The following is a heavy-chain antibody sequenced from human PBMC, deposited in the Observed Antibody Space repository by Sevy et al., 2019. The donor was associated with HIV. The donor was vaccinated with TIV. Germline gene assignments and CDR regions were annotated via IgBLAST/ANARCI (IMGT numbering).Heavy chain of an antibody. CDR1: GGSISSDY. D-gene: IGHD2-15*01. J-gene: IGHJ5*02. Sequence: SETLSLTCTVSGGSISSDYWSWIRQPPGQGLERVGYMYYTGITNSNPYLKSRVTISVDMSKNQVSLRLSSVTAADTAVYYCGRMKYSSAAPGCWFDPWGQGTLVTVSS. CDR3: GRMKYSSAAPGCWFDP. CDR2: MYYTGIT. V-gene: IGHV4-59*01.